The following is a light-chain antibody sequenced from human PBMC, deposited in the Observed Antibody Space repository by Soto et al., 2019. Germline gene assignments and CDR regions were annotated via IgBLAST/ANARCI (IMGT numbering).Light chain of an antibody. V-gene: IGKV3-20*01. CDR1: QSVSSNY. Sequence: EVVLTQSPGTLSLSPGERATLSCRASQSVSSNYLAWYQQKPGQAPRLLIYGASSRATGIPDRFSGSGSGTDFTLTISRLEPEDLAVYYCQQYGSWPRTFGQGTKVDIK. CDR3: QQYGSWPRT. J-gene: IGKJ1*01. CDR2: GAS.